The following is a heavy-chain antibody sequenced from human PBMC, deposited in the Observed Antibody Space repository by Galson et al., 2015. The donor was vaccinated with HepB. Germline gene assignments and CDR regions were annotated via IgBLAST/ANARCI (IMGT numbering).Heavy chain of an antibody. V-gene: IGHV3-21*06. CDR3: ARNGARFLEWLPPRFDY. Sequence: SLRLSCAASGFTFSTYSMSWVRQAPGKGLEWVSSISTSSSYIYYSDSVQGRFTISRDNAKNSLFLQMTSLRAEDTAVYYCARNGARFLEWLPPRFDYWGQGTLVTVSS. CDR2: ISTSSSYI. J-gene: IGHJ4*02. D-gene: IGHD3-3*01. CDR1: GFTFSTYS.